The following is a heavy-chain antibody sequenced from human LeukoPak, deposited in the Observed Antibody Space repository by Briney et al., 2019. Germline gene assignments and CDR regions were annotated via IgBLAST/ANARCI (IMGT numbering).Heavy chain of an antibody. V-gene: IGHV4-61*02. D-gene: IGHD3-22*01. CDR2: ISSSGST. J-gene: IGHJ3*02. CDR3: ARGPYSYDRSGAFDI. Sequence: SETLSLACTVSGDSISSGDYYWSWIRQPAGKGLEWIGRISSSGSTNYNPSLKSRVTISVDTFKNQFSLKLSSVTAADTAVYFCARGPYSYDRSGAFDIWGQGTMVTVSS. CDR1: GDSISSGDYY.